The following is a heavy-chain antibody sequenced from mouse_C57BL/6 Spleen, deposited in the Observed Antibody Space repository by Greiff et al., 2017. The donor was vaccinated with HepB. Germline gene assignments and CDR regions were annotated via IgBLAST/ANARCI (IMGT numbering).Heavy chain of an antibody. V-gene: IGHV1-9*01. CDR1: GYTFTGYW. CDR3: ARARDDYDDGRPCAY. J-gene: IGHJ3*01. Sequence: VQLQQSGAELMKPGASVKLSCKATGYTFTGYWIEWVKQRPGHGLEWIGEILPGSVSTNYNEKCKGKATFTADTSSTPAYMQLSSLPTEHSAIYYCARARDDYDDGRPCAYWSQGTLVTVSA. D-gene: IGHD2-4*01. CDR2: ILPGSVST.